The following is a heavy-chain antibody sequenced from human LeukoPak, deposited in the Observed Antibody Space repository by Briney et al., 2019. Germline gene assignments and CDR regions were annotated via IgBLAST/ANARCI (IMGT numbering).Heavy chain of an antibody. CDR1: GGSISPYY. V-gene: IGHV4-59*01. Sequence: SETLSLTCTVSGGSISPYYWSWIRQPPGKGLEWIAYINYSGSTNYNPSLRSRVTISLDTSQNQFSLKLSSVTTVDTAVYYCARGAGWYSDWGQGTLVTVSS. CDR2: INYSGST. J-gene: IGHJ4*02. D-gene: IGHD6-19*01. CDR3: ARGAGWYSD.